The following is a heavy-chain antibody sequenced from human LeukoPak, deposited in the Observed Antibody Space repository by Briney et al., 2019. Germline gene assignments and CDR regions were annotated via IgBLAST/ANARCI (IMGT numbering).Heavy chain of an antibody. CDR3: ATSFRAVNWFDP. CDR1: GYTFTRYY. CDR2: INPSGGST. Sequence: GASVTVSCKASGYTFTRYYMNWVRPAPGQGLEWMGIINPSGGSTNYAQKFQGRVTMTRDTSTSTIYMEVSSLRSEDTAVYYCATSFRAVNWFDPWGQGTLVTVSS. V-gene: IGHV1-46*01. D-gene: IGHD3-10*01. J-gene: IGHJ5*02.